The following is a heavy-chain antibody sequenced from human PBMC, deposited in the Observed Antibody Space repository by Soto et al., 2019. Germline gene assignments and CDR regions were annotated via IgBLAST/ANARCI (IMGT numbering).Heavy chain of an antibody. V-gene: IGHV4-30-4*01. CDR2: IYHSGRT. D-gene: IGHD2-15*01. CDR1: VGSISSGDYY. J-gene: IGHJ4*02. CDR3: ARWVEVSLDYFDS. Sequence: SETLSLTCTVSVGSISSGDYYWSWIRQPPGKGLEWIGYIYHSGRTYYNPSLKSRVSISIDTSKNQFSLHLSSVTAADTAVYYCARWVEVSLDYFDSWGQGNPVTVSS.